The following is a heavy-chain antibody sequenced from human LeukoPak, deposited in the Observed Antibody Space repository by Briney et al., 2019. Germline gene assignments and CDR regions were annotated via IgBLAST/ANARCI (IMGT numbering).Heavy chain of an antibody. Sequence: PGRSLRLSCAASGFAFNTYAMHWVRQAPDQGLEWVALIWHDGSHKFYSNSVRGQFTISRDNSKNTVSLQMNNLRPEDTAVYYCAREIFGSGSYADFWGQGTLVTVSS. D-gene: IGHD3-10*01. CDR3: AREIFGSGSYADF. CDR1: GFAFNTYA. CDR2: IWHDGSHK. V-gene: IGHV3-33*01. J-gene: IGHJ4*02.